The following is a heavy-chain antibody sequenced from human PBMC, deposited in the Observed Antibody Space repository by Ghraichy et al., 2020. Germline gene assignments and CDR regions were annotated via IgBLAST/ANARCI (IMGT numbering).Heavy chain of an antibody. V-gene: IGHV3-23*01. J-gene: IGHJ4*02. CDR2: ISGSGGST. CDR3: AKDPRGSSGWYPFDY. Sequence: LSLTCAASGFTFSSYAMSWVRQAPGKGLEWVSAISGSGGSTYYADSVKGRFTISRDNSKNTLYLQMNSLRAEDTAVYYCAKDPRGSSGWYPFDYWGQGTLVTVSS. CDR1: GFTFSSYA. D-gene: IGHD6-19*01.